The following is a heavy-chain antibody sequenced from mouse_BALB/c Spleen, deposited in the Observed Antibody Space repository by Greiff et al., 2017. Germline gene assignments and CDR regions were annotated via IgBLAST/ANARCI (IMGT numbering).Heavy chain of an antibody. J-gene: IGHJ4*01. Sequence: EVQVVESGGGLVKPGGSLKLSCAASGFTFSDYYMYWVRQTPEKRLEWVATISDGGSYTYYPDSVKGRFTISRDNAKNNLYLQMSSLKSEDTAMYYCARSGDYGNYGAMDYWGQGTSVTVSS. CDR1: GFTFSDYY. D-gene: IGHD2-1*01. CDR2: ISDGGSYT. CDR3: ARSGDYGNYGAMDY. V-gene: IGHV5-4*02.